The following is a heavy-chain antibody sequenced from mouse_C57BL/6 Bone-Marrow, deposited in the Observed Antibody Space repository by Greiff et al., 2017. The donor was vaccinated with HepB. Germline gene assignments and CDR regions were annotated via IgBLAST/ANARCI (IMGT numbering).Heavy chain of an antibody. CDR3: ARYSYGFAY. CDR1: GYTFTSYW. D-gene: IGHD2-12*01. J-gene: IGHJ3*01. CDR2: IDPSDSYT. Sequence: VQLKQPGAELVMPGASVKLSCKASGYTFTSYWMHWVKQRPGQGLEWIGEIDPSDSYTNYNQKFKGKSTLTVDKSSSTAYMQLSSLTSEDSAVYYCARYSYGFAYWGQGTLVTVSA. V-gene: IGHV1-69*01.